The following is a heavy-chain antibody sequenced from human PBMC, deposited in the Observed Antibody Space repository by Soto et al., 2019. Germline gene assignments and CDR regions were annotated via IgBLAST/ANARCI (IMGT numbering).Heavy chain of an antibody. D-gene: IGHD3-16*01. V-gene: IGHV1-8*01. CDR2: MNPNSGNT. CDR3: AREITADWYFDL. J-gene: IGHJ2*01. Sequence: QVQLVQSGAEVKKPGASVKVSCKASGYTFTSYDINWVRQATGQGLEWMGWMNPNSGNTGYAQKFQGRVTMTRNTSISTAYMELSSLRSDDTAVYYCAREITADWYFDLWGRGTLVTVSS. CDR1: GYTFTSYD.